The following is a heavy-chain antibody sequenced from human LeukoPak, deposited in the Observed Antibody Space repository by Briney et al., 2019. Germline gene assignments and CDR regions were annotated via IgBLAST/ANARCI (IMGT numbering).Heavy chain of an antibody. J-gene: IGHJ6*03. Sequence: SVKVSCKASGGTFSSYAISWVRQAPGQGLEWMGGIIPIFGTANYAQKFQGRVTMTRNTSISTAYMELSSLRSEDTAVYYCARNPYYYMDVWGKGTTVTISS. V-gene: IGHV1-69*05. CDR2: IIPIFGTA. CDR3: ARNPYYYMDV. CDR1: GGTFSSYA.